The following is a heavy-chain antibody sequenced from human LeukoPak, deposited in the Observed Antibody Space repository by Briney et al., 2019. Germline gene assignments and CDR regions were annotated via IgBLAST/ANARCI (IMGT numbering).Heavy chain of an antibody. CDR2: FDPEDGET. CDR3: ATRWKLVPSFDY. V-gene: IGHV1-24*01. Sequence: ASVKVSCKVSGYTLTELSMHWVRQAPGKGLEWMGGFDPEDGETIYAQKFQGRVTMTEDTSTDTAYMELSSLRSEDTAVYYCATRWKLVPSFDYWGQGNLVTASS. CDR1: GYTLTELS. D-gene: IGHD4/OR15-4a*01. J-gene: IGHJ4*02.